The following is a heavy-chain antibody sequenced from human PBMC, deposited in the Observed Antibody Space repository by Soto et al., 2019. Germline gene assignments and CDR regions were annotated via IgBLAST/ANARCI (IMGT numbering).Heavy chain of an antibody. D-gene: IGHD3-10*01. CDR2: IYSGGYT. J-gene: IGHJ4*02. CDR1: GFTVSNNY. V-gene: IGHV3-53*01. Sequence: EVQLVESGGGLIQPGGSLRLSCAVSGFTVSNNYMSWVRQAPGKGLEGVSVIYSGGYTAYGDSVKGRFTISRDNSKNTPFPKMNRRGAPDPALVSCATTRGGGGYWGQGTLVTVSS. CDR3: ATTRGGGGY.